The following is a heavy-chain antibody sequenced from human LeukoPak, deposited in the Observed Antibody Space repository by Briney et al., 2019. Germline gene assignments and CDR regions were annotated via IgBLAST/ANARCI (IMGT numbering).Heavy chain of an antibody. V-gene: IGHV3-11*05. CDR3: ARVSYYGSGSYPLDY. Sequence: SGGSLRLSCAAFGLTFSDYGIDWRCQAPGKGLKWVSYISSSSSYTNYADSVTGRFTISRDNAKNSLYLQMNSLRAEDTAVYYCARVSYYGSGSYPLDYWGQGTLVTVSS. CDR2: ISSSSSYT. D-gene: IGHD3-10*01. J-gene: IGHJ4*02. CDR1: GLTFSDYG.